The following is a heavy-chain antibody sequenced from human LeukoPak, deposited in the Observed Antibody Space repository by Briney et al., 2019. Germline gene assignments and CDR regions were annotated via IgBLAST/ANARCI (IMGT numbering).Heavy chain of an antibody. CDR1: GYSISSGYY. D-gene: IGHD1-1*01. V-gene: IGHV4-38-2*02. CDR2: IYHSGST. Sequence: SETLSLTCTVSGYSISSGYYWGWIRQPPGKGLEWIGSIYHSGSTYYNPSLKSRVTISVDTSKNQFSLKLSSVTAADTAVYYCARDQLGTGHHYYYMDVWGRGTTVTISS. CDR3: ARDQLGTGHHYYYMDV. J-gene: IGHJ6*03.